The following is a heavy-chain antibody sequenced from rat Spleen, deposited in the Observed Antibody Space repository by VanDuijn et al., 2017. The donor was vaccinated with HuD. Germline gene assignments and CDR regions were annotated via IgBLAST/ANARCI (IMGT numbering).Heavy chain of an antibody. CDR3: ARDSIDSGLYFDY. J-gene: IGHJ2*01. CDR2: ISYDGSST. V-gene: IGHV5-29*01. D-gene: IGHD4-4*01. CDR1: GFTFTNYD. Sequence: EVQLVESGGGLVQPGGSMRLSCAVSGFTFTNYDMAWVRQAPTKGLEWVATISYDGSSTYYRDSVKGRFTISRDNAKSTLYLQMDSLRSEDTATYYCARDSIDSGLYFDYWGQGVMVTVSS.